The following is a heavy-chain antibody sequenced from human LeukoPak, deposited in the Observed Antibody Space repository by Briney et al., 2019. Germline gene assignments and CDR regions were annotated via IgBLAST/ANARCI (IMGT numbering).Heavy chain of an antibody. D-gene: IGHD3-10*01. CDR3: ANEYYGSGSYYQTVDY. CDR1: GFTFSSYA. Sequence: GGSLRLSCTASGFTFSSYAMSWVRQAPGKGLEWVSAISGSGGSTYYADSVKGRFTISRDNSKNTLYLQMNSLRAEDTAVYYYANEYYGSGSYYQTVDYWGQGTLVTVSS. J-gene: IGHJ4*02. V-gene: IGHV3-23*01. CDR2: ISGSGGST.